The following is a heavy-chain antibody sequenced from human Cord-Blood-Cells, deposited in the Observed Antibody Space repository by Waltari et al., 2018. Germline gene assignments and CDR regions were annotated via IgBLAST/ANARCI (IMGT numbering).Heavy chain of an antibody. CDR2: INHSGST. Sequence: QVQLQQWGAGLLTPSETLCLTCAVSGGSFRCYYWRWILQPQGQGLEWIGEINHSGSTNYKPSLKSRVTISVDTSKNQFSLKLSSVTAADTAVYYCAREDYGGNLPFDYWGQGTLVTVSS. J-gene: IGHJ4*02. CDR1: GGSFRCYY. CDR3: AREDYGGNLPFDY. D-gene: IGHD4-17*01. V-gene: IGHV4-34*01.